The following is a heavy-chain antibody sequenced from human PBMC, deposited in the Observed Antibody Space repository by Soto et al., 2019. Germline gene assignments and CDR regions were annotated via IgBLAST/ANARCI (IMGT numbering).Heavy chain of an antibody. D-gene: IGHD1-26*01. CDR3: ARHGRGVGARPLDY. CDR1: GFSLANASLG. Sequence: QVTLKESGPVLVKPTATLTLTCTCSGFSLANASLGVTWNRQPQGKALDWLAHIFSNDEKPYSTSLKSRLTISKDTSKSQVVLTMTNMDPVDTSTYYCARHGRGVGARPLDYWGQGTLVTVSS. J-gene: IGHJ4*02. V-gene: IGHV2-26*01. CDR2: IFSNDEK.